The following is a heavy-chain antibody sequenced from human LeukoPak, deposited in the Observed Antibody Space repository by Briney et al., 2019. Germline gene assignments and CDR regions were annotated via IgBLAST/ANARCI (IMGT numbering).Heavy chain of an antibody. CDR2: INPSGGST. D-gene: IGHD2-8*01. J-gene: IGHJ3*02. Sequence: ASVKVSCKASGYTFTSYYMHWVRQAPGQGLEWMGIINPSGGSTNYAQKFQGRVTMTRDMSTSTVYMELSSLRSEDTAMYYCARVYLLDAFDIWGQGTMVTVSS. CDR1: GYTFTSYY. CDR3: ARVYLLDAFDI. V-gene: IGHV1-46*01.